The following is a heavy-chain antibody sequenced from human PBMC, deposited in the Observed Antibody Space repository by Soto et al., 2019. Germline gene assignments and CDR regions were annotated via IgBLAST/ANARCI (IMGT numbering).Heavy chain of an antibody. CDR1: GYTFTSYG. CDR3: ARDHSPYYYDSSGYYLFDY. Sequence: ASVTVSCTASGYTFTSYGISWVRQAPGQGLEWMGWISAYNGNTNYAQKLQGRVTMTTDTSTSTAYMELRSLRSDDTAVYYCARDHSPYYYDSSGYYLFDYWGQGTLVTVSS. D-gene: IGHD3-22*01. CDR2: ISAYNGNT. J-gene: IGHJ4*02. V-gene: IGHV1-18*01.